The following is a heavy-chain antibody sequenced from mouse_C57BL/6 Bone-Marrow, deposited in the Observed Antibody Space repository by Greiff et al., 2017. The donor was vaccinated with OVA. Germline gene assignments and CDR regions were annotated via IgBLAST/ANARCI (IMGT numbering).Heavy chain of an antibody. Sequence: QVQLQQSGPELVKPGASVKISCKASGYAFSSSWMNWVKQRPGKGLEWIGRIYPGDGDTKYNGKFKGKATLTADKSSSTAYMQLSSLTSEASAVYFCARWGSPAWFAYWGQGTLVTVSA. CDR2: IYPGDGDT. V-gene: IGHV1-82*01. CDR3: ARWGSPAWFAY. J-gene: IGHJ3*01. CDR1: GYAFSSSW.